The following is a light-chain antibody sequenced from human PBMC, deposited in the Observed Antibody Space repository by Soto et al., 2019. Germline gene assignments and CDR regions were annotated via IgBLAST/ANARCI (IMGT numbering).Light chain of an antibody. V-gene: IGKV1-33*01. CDR3: QHYDHLPPLA. Sequence: DIQMTQSPSSLSASVGDRVTITCQASQDIKNYLNWYQQKPGKAPNLLIYDASNLKTGVPSRFSGSGSGTHFTFTLSCLQPEDISSYFCQHYDHLPPLAFGGGTKVEIK. J-gene: IGKJ4*01. CDR2: DAS. CDR1: QDIKNY.